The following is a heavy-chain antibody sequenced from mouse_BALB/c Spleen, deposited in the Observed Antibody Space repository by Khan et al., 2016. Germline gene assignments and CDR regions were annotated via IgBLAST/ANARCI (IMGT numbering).Heavy chain of an antibody. CDR2: INTNTGEP. V-gene: IGHV9-3*02. Sequence: QIQLVQSGPELKKPGETVKISCKASEYTFTNYGMNWVKQAPGKGLKWMGWINTNTGEPTYAEEFKGRFAFSLEDSASTAYLQINNLKNEGSATYFCARAGDYPYYAMDYWGQGTSVTVSS. D-gene: IGHD2-13*01. J-gene: IGHJ4*01. CDR1: EYTFTNYG. CDR3: ARAGDYPYYAMDY.